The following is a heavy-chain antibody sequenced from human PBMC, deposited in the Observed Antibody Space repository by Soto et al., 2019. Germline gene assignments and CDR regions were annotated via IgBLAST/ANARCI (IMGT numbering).Heavy chain of an antibody. CDR3: ARQLRYTTNYYYYGMDV. J-gene: IGHJ6*02. V-gene: IGHV1-3*01. D-gene: IGHD6-13*01. CDR2: INAGNGNT. CDR1: GYTFTSYA. Sequence: QVQLVQSGAEVKKPGASVKVSCKASGYTFTSYAMHWVRQAPGQRLEWMGWINAGNGNTKYSQKFQGRVTITRDTSASTAYMEMSRLRSEDTAVYYCARQLRYTTNYYYYGMDVWGQGTTVTVSS.